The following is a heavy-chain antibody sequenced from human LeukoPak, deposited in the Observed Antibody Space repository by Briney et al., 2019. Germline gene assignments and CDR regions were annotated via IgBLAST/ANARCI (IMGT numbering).Heavy chain of an antibody. CDR1: GFTFSTYA. CDR3: ARGGSGSDYAQ. D-gene: IGHD2-21*01. CDR2: ISGSSGST. Sequence: GGSLRLSCAASGFTFSTYAMTWVRQAPGKGLEWVSVISGSSGSTYYADSVKGRFTISKDSSKNTLYLQMNSLRVEDTAVYYCARGGSGSDYAQWGQGTLVTVSS. V-gene: IGHV3-23*01. J-gene: IGHJ4*02.